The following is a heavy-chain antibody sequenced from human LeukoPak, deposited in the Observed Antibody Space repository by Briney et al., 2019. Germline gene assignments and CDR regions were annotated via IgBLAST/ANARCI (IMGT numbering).Heavy chain of an antibody. J-gene: IGHJ4*02. V-gene: IGHV4-59*06. Sequence: SGTLSLTCTVSGGSISSYYWSWIRQPPGKGLEWIGYIYYSGSTYYNPSLKSRVTISVDTSKNQFSLKLSSVTAADTAVYYCARVEVDTAMAFDYWGQGTLVTVSS. CDR3: ARVEVDTAMAFDY. D-gene: IGHD5-18*01. CDR2: IYYSGST. CDR1: GGSISSYY.